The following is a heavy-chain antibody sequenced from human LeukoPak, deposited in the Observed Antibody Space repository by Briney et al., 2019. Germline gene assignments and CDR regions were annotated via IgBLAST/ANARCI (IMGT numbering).Heavy chain of an antibody. D-gene: IGHD4-23*01. CDR3: ARAPIRWYAFDI. CDR2: MNPNSGNT. Sequence: ASVKVSCKASGYTLTSYDINWVRQATGQGLEWMGWMNPNSGNTDYAQKFQGRVTITRNTSISTAYMELSSLRSEDTAAYYCARAPIRWYAFDIWGQGTMVTVSS. CDR1: GYTLTSYD. V-gene: IGHV1-8*03. J-gene: IGHJ3*02.